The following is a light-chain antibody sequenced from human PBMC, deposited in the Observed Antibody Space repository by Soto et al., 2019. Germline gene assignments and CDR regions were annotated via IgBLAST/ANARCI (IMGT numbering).Light chain of an antibody. CDR3: LQHNSYPLT. CDR2: AAS. V-gene: IGKV1-17*03. J-gene: IGKJ4*01. CDR1: QGISHY. Sequence: QMTQSPFALSASVGDRGTITCPASQGISHYLAWFQQKPGKVPKRLIYAASSLQSGVPSRFSGSGSGTEFTLTISSLQPEDFATYYCLQHNSYPLTFGGGTKVEIK.